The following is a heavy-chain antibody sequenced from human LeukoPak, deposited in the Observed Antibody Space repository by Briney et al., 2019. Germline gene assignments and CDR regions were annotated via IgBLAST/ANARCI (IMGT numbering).Heavy chain of an antibody. J-gene: IGHJ6*02. V-gene: IGHV3-33*01. Sequence: PGGSLRLSCAASGFTFSNYGMHWVRQAPGKGLEWVAVVWYDGSNKHYADSVKSRFTISRDNSKNTLYLQMNSLRAEDTAVNYCARDHYYYGSGSYYNVYQYYYGMDVWGQGTTVTVSS. CDR3: ARDHYYYGSGSYYNVYQYYYGMDV. D-gene: IGHD3-10*01. CDR1: GFTFSNYG. CDR2: VWYDGSNK.